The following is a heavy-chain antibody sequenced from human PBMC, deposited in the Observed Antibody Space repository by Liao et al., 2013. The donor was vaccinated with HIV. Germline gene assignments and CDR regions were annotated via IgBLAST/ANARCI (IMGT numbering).Heavy chain of an antibody. Sequence: QVQLQESGPGLVKPSQTLSLTCTVSGGSISSGSYYWSWIRQPAGKGLEWIGRIYTSGSTNYNPSLKSRVTISVDTSKNQFSLKLSSVTAADTAVYYCARQVWFGVFDPWGQGTLVTVSS. V-gene: IGHV4-61*02. CDR1: GGSISSGSYY. J-gene: IGHJ5*02. CDR3: ARQVWFGVFDP. CDR2: IYTSGST. D-gene: IGHD3-10*01.